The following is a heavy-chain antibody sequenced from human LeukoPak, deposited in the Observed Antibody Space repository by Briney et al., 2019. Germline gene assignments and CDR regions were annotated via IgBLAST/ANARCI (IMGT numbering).Heavy chain of an antibody. J-gene: IGHJ5*02. CDR1: GYSFTSYW. Sequence: GESLKISCKGPGYSFTSYWIGWVRQMPGKGLEWMGIIYPGDSDTRYSPSFQGQVTISADKSISTAYLQWSSLKASDTAMYYCARRAAAAGNWFDPWGQGTLVTVSS. CDR3: ARRAAAAGNWFDP. V-gene: IGHV5-51*01. CDR2: IYPGDSDT. D-gene: IGHD6-13*01.